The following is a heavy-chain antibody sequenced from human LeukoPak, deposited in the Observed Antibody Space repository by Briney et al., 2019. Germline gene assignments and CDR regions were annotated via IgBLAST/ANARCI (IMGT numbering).Heavy chain of an antibody. J-gene: IGHJ4*02. V-gene: IGHV4-4*02. D-gene: IGHD4-17*01. CDR3: ATRVDYGDYGGFDC. Sequence: PSGTLSLTCAVSGGSISSSNWWSWVRQPPGKGLEWIGEIYHSGSTNYNPSLKSRVTISVDKSKNQFSLKMNSVTAADTAVYYCATRVDYGDYGGFDCWGQGTLVTVSS. CDR2: IYHSGST. CDR1: GGSISSSNW.